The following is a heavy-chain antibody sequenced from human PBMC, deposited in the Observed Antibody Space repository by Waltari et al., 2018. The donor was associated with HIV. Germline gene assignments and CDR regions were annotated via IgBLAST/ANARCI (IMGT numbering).Heavy chain of an antibody. J-gene: IGHJ6*02. D-gene: IGHD3-3*01. CDR2: ISWNSGDI. CDR3: VKDGASTIFGVLNGMDV. V-gene: IGHV3-9*01. CDR1: GISFADYD. Sequence: EVQLVESGGGAVQPGRSLRLSCTASGISFADYDMPWVRQPPGKGLEWVSGISWNSGDIAYADSVKGRFTISRDNTKNSLFLQMNSVRVEDTALYYCVKDGASTIFGVLNGMDVWGQGTTVTVSS.